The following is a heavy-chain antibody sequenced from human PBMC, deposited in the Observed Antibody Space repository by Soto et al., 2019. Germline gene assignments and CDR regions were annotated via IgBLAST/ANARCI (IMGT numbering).Heavy chain of an antibody. J-gene: IGHJ4*02. D-gene: IGHD3-10*01. V-gene: IGHV1-69*02. Sequence: QVQLVQSGAEVKKPGSSVKVSCKASGGTFSSYTISWVRQAPGQGLEWMGRIIPILGIANYAQKFQGRVXIXADKATSTAYMELSSLRSEDTAVYYCATGEGPGLGYWGQGTLVTVSS. CDR1: GGTFSSYT. CDR2: IIPILGIA. CDR3: ATGEGPGLGY.